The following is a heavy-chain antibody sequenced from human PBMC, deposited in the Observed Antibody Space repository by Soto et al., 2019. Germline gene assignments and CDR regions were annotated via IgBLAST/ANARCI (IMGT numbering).Heavy chain of an antibody. D-gene: IGHD3-22*01. Sequence: PSETLSLTCAVSGGSISSGGYSWSWIRQPPGKGLEWIGYIYHSGSTYYNPSLKSRVTISVDRSKNQFSLKLSSVTAADTAVYYCARGSNDSSGYHDYWGQGTLVTVSS. CDR1: GGSISSGGYS. J-gene: IGHJ4*02. V-gene: IGHV4-30-2*01. CDR2: IYHSGST. CDR3: ARGSNDSSGYHDY.